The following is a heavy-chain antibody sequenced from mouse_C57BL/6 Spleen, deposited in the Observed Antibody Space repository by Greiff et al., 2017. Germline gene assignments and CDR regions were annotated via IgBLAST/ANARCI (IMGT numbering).Heavy chain of an antibody. CDR2: IYPGDGDT. D-gene: IGHD1-1*01. CDR3: ARWITTVVATTSYYFDY. J-gene: IGHJ2*01. CDR1: GYAFSSYW. Sequence: QVQLKESGAELVKPGASVKISCKASGYAFSSYWMNWVKQRPGKGLEWIGQIYPGDGDTNYNGKFKGKATLTADKSSSTAYMQLSSLTSEDSAVYFCARWITTVVATTSYYFDYWGQGTTLTVSS. V-gene: IGHV1-80*01.